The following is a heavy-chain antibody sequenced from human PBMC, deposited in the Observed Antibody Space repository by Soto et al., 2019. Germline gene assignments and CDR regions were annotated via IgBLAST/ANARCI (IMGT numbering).Heavy chain of an antibody. D-gene: IGHD6-25*01. CDR3: ARSSATVNGWWGYGLDV. Sequence: QVQLVESGGGLVKPGGSLRLSCVVSGFTFSDYYMTWIRQAPGKGLEWVSYISSSGTTIYSADSVKGRFTISRDNAKNSLYLQMNSLRADDTDVYYCARSSATVNGWWGYGLDVWGQGTTVTVSS. CDR1: GFTFSDYY. CDR2: ISSSGTTI. V-gene: IGHV3-11*01. J-gene: IGHJ6*01.